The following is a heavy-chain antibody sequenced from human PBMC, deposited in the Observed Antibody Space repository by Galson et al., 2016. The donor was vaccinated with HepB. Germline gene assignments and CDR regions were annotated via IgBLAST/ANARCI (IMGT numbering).Heavy chain of an antibody. CDR1: GFTFSSYG. CDR2: IWYDGSNK. J-gene: IGHJ4*02. Sequence: SLRLSCAASGFTFSSYGMHWVRQAPGKGLEWMAVIWYDGSNKYYADSVKGRFTISRDNSKNALYLQMNSLRAEDTAVYYCARGVGYGSGSHFGYWGQGTLVTVSS. V-gene: IGHV3-33*01. CDR3: ARGVGYGSGSHFGY. D-gene: IGHD3-10*01.